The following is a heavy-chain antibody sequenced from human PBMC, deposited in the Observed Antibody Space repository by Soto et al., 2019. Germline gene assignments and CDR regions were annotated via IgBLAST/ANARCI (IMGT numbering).Heavy chain of an antibody. CDR2: FFNTVAS. V-gene: IGHV4-59*08. CDR1: GASTNGHY. Sequence: QVQLQESGPGLVKPSETLSLTCTVSGASTNGHYWSWVRQSPDEGLEWIAYFFNTVASDYNPSLRSRVTMSVDSSKSQFSLKVTSVTAADTAIYYCARLGRARIGNPEYYYFDVWGRGTLVTVSS. J-gene: IGHJ2*01. CDR3: ARLGRARIGNPEYYYFDV. D-gene: IGHD1-26*01.